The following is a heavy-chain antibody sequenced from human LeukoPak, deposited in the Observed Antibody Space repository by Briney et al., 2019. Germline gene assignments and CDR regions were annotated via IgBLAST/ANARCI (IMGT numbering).Heavy chain of an antibody. J-gene: IGHJ4*02. CDR2: IYHSGST. V-gene: IGHV4-38-2*02. D-gene: IGHD6-13*01. Sequence: ASETLSLTCTVSGYSISSGYYWGWIRQPPGKGLEWIGSIYHSGSTYYNPSLKSRVTISVDTSKNQFSLKLSSVTAADTAVYYCARRRIAAAGTGFDYWGQGTLVTVSS. CDR3: ARRRIAAAGTGFDY. CDR1: GYSISSGYY.